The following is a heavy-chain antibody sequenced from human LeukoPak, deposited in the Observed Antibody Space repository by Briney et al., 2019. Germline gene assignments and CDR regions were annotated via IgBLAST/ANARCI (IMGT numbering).Heavy chain of an antibody. CDR1: GYTFTSYG. CDR3: ARDWADIVVVPAASPFGWFDP. J-gene: IGHJ5*02. CDR2: INAGNGNT. D-gene: IGHD2-2*01. Sequence: ASVKVSCKASGYTFTSYGISWVRQAPGQRLEWMGWINAGNGNTKYSQKFQGRVTITRDTSASTAYMELSSLRSEDTAVYYCARDWADIVVVPAASPFGWFDPWGQGTLVTVSS. V-gene: IGHV1-3*01.